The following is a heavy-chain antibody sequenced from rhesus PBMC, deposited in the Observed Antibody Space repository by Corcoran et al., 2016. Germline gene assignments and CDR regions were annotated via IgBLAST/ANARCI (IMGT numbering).Heavy chain of an antibody. D-gene: IGHD2-27*01. CDR2: IYSNSESN. Sequence: QVQLQESGPGVVKPSETLSLTCAVSGGTIRSGYYSWSWIRQPPGKGLAWIGGIYSNSESNNYNPSLKSRVTISKDTSKNQFSLKLSSVTATDTAVYYCARDHCSGIYCYTWYFDIWGPGTPITISS. V-gene: IGHV4S12*01. CDR3: ARDHCSGIYCYTWYFDI. CDR1: GGTIRSGYYS. J-gene: IGHJ2*01.